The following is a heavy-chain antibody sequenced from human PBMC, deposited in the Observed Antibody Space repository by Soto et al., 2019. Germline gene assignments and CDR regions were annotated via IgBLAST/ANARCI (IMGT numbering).Heavy chain of an antibody. CDR1: VGSMSRCY. J-gene: IGHJ5*02. V-gene: IGHV4-59*01. CDR2: FYYSGST. CDR3: ASGLAGYCTGGSYFGWFDP. D-gene: IGHD2-15*01. Sequence: SDTLSLTCTVSVGSMSRCYWTWIRQPPGKGLEWIGYFYYSGSTNSNPSLKSRATISILTSKKQFSRNLSSVTAADTAVYYCASGLAGYCTGGSYFGWFDPWGQGPLVNV.